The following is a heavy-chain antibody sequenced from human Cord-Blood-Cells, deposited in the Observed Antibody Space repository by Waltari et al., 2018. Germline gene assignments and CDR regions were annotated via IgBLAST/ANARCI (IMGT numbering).Heavy chain of an antibody. CDR1: GGTFSSYA. V-gene: IGHV1-69*09. CDR2: IIPILGIA. Sequence: QVQLVQSGAEVKKPGSSVKVSCKASGGTFSSYAISWVRQAPGQGLEWMGRIIPILGIANYAQKFQGRVTITADKSTSTAYMELSSLRSGDTAVYYCARDLPGDNWFDPWGQGTLVTVSS. CDR3: ARDLPGDNWFDP. D-gene: IGHD7-27*01. J-gene: IGHJ5*02.